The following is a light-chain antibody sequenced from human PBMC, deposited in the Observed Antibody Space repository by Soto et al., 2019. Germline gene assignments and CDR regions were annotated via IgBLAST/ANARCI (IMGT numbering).Light chain of an antibody. CDR3: QSYDNSLSDSNV. V-gene: IGLV1-40*01. Sequence: QSVLTQPPSVSGAPGQSVNISCTWSSSNIGAGHDVHWYQQFPGTAPKVLIFGDGNRPSGVPDRFSGSKSGTPASLAITGLHAEDEADYYCQSYDNSLSDSNVFGSGTKLTVL. CDR1: SSNIGAGHD. CDR2: GDG. J-gene: IGLJ1*01.